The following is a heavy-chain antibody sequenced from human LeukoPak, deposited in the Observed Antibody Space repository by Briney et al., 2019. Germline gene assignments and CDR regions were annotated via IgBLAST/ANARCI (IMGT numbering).Heavy chain of an antibody. D-gene: IGHD2/OR15-2a*01. CDR3: ARHLYGGDY. J-gene: IGHJ4*02. CDR1: GFTFSSYE. CDR2: ISGGGNTI. Sequence: PGGSLRPSCAASGFTFSSYEMNWVRQAPGKGLEWISYISGGGNTIYYADSVKGRFTISRDNAKNPLYLQTNSLRAEDTAVYYCARHLYGGDYWGQGTLVTVSS. V-gene: IGHV3-48*03.